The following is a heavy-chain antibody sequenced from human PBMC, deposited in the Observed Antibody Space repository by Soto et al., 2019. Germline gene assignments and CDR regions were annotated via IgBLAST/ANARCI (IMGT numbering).Heavy chain of an antibody. CDR3: AREPIPRGGAAAGHGMDV. Sequence: ASVKVSCKASGYTFTSYYMHWVRQAPGQGLEWMGIINPSGGSTSYAQKFQGRVTMTRDTSTSTVYMELSSLRSEDTAVYYCAREPIPRGGAAAGHGMDVWGQGTTVTVSS. D-gene: IGHD6-13*01. J-gene: IGHJ6*02. CDR1: GYTFTSYY. CDR2: INPSGGST. V-gene: IGHV1-46*01.